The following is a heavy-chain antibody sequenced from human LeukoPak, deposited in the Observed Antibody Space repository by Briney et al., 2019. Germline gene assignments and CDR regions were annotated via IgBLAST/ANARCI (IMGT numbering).Heavy chain of an antibody. CDR2: ISSSGSTI. CDR3: ARDDSSGYYGIDY. D-gene: IGHD3-22*01. Sequence: GGSLRLSCAASGFTFSDYYMSWIRQAPGKGLEWVSYISSSGSTIYYADSVKGRFTISRDNAKNSLYLQMNSLRVEDTAVYYCARDDSSGYYGIDYCGQGTLVTVSS. V-gene: IGHV3-11*01. CDR1: GFTFSDYY. J-gene: IGHJ4*02.